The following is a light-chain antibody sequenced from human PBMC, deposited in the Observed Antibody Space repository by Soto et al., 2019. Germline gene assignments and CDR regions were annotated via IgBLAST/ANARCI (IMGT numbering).Light chain of an antibody. V-gene: IGKV3-20*01. CDR1: QSVKSSY. CDR2: GAS. Sequence: EIVLTQSPGTLSLSPGERATLSCRASQSVKSSYLAWYQQKPGQAPRLLIYGASSRATGIPDRFSGSGSGTDFTLTISRLEPEDFAVYYCQQYGSSLYTFGQGNTLEIK. J-gene: IGKJ2*01. CDR3: QQYGSSLYT.